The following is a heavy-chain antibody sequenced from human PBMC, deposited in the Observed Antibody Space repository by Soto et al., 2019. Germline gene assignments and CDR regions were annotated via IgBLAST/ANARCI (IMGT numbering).Heavy chain of an antibody. J-gene: IGHJ4*02. CDR3: ARLGYCSGGSCYAIPYFDY. Sequence: SETLSLTCTVSGGSISSGGYYWSWIRQHPGKGLEWIGYIYYSGSTYYNPSLKSRVTISVDTSKNQFSLKLSSVTAADPAVYYCARLGYCSGGSCYAIPYFDYWGQGXLVTVSS. V-gene: IGHV4-31*03. CDR2: IYYSGST. CDR1: GGSISSGGYY. D-gene: IGHD2-15*01.